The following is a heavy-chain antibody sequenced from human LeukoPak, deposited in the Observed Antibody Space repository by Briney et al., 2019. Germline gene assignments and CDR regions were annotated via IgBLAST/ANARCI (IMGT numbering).Heavy chain of an antibody. Sequence: GRSLRLSCAASGFTFSSYGMHWVRQAPGKGLEWVAVISYDGSNKYYADSVKGRFTISRDNSKNTLYLRMNSLRAEDTAVYYCAKDWGLYGASYWGQGTLVTVSS. D-gene: IGHD3-16*01. CDR3: AKDWGLYGASY. V-gene: IGHV3-30*18. CDR1: GFTFSSYG. CDR2: ISYDGSNK. J-gene: IGHJ4*02.